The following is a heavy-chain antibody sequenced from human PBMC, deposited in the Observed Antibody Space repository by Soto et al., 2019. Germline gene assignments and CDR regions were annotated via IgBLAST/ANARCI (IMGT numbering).Heavy chain of an antibody. V-gene: IGHV4-34*01. CDR1: GGSFSGYY. CDR3: ARGLGRSQIDY. CDR2: INHSGST. D-gene: IGHD1-26*01. J-gene: IGHJ4*02. Sequence: QVQLQQWGAGLLKPSETLSLTCAVYGGSFSGYYWSWIRQPPGKGLEWIGEINHSGSTNYNPSLKSRVTISVVTSKNQFPLKLSSVTAADTAVYYCARGLGRSQIDYWGQGTLLTVSS.